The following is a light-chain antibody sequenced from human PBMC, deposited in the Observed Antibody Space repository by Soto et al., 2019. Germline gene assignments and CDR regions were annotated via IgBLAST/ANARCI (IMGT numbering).Light chain of an antibody. Sequence: EIVLTQSPGTLSLSPGERATLSCRASQSVSSTYLAWYQQKPGQAPRHLIYGASSRATGIPDRFSGSGSGTDFTLTINRLEPEDFAVYYCQQYDNSPMYTFGQGTKLEIK. CDR3: QQYDNSPMYT. CDR2: GAS. CDR1: QSVSSTY. V-gene: IGKV3-20*01. J-gene: IGKJ2*01.